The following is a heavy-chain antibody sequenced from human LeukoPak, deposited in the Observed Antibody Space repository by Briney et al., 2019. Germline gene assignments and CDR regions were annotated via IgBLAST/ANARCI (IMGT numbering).Heavy chain of an antibody. CDR3: ARGRSVTGSTVIDY. D-gene: IGHD6-19*01. Sequence: PTGGSLRLSCAASGFTFSSHGMHWVRQAPGKGLEWVAVISNDGSNKYNADSVKGRSTISRDNSKNTLYLQMNSLRGEDTAVYYCARGRSVTGSTVIDYWGQGTLVTVSS. CDR1: GFTFSSHG. CDR2: ISNDGSNK. J-gene: IGHJ4*02. V-gene: IGHV3-30*03.